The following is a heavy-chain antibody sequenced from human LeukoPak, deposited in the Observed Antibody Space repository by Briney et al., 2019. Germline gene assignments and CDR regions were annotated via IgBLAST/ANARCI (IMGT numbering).Heavy chain of an antibody. CDR3: AASYGSGSYWDY. CDR1: GDSVSSSSYY. V-gene: IGHV4-39*01. CDR2: IYYTESI. D-gene: IGHD3-10*01. Sequence: SETLSLTCTVSGDSVSSSSYYWGWIRQPPGNGLEWIGSIYYTESIYYNPSLKSRVTISVDTSKNQLSLKLSSVTAADSAVYYCAASYGSGSYWDYWGQGTLVTVSS. J-gene: IGHJ4*02.